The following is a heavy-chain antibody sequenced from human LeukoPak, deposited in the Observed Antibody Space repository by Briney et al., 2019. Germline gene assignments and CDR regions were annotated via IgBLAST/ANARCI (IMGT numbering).Heavy chain of an antibody. V-gene: IGHV4-34*01. CDR1: GGSFSGYY. D-gene: IGHD5-24*01. J-gene: IGHJ4*02. CDR3: ARNPTIRDGYSPFDY. Sequence: SETLSLTCAVYGGSFSGYYWSWIRQPPGKGLEWIGEINHSGSTNYNPSLKSRVTISVDTSKNQFSLKLSSVTAADTAVYYCARNPTIRDGYSPFDYWGQGTLVTVSS. CDR2: INHSGST.